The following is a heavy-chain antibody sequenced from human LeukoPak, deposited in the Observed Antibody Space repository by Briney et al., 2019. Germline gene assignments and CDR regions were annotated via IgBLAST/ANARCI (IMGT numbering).Heavy chain of an antibody. CDR3: ASDYHYDILTGYYYYYGMDV. J-gene: IGHJ6*02. V-gene: IGHV3-30-3*01. D-gene: IGHD3-9*01. CDR2: ISFDGSNK. CDR1: GFTFSSYT. Sequence: GRSLRLSCAASGFTFSSYTIHWVRQPPGKGLEWVAVISFDGSNKYYVDSVKGRFTISRDNAKNSLYLQMNSLRAEDTAVYYCASDYHYDILTGYYYYYGMDVWGQGTTVTVSS.